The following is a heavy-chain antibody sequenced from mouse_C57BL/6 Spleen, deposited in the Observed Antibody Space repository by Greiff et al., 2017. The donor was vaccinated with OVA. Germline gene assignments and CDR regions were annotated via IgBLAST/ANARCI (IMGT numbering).Heavy chain of an antibody. J-gene: IGHJ3*01. V-gene: IGHV1-64*01. Sequence: VQLQQPGAELVKPGASVKLSCKASGYTFTSYWMHWVKQRPGQGLEWIGMIHPNSGSTNYNEKFKSKATLTVDKSSSTAYMQLSSLTSEDSAVYYCVSYGNYGAYWGQGTLVTVSA. CDR1: GYTFTSYW. D-gene: IGHD2-1*01. CDR3: VSYGNYGAY. CDR2: IHPNSGST.